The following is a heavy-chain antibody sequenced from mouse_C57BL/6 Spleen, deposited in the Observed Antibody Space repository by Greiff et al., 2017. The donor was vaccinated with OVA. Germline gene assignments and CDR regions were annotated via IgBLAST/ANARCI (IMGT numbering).Heavy chain of an antibody. CDR2: INPNNGGT. J-gene: IGHJ2*01. CDR3: ARSLTGPYYFDY. Sequence: EVQLQQSGPELVKPGASVKISCKASGYTLTDYYMNWVKQSHGKSLEWIGDINPNNGGTSYNQKFKGKATLTVDKSSSTAYMELRSLTSEDSAVYYCARSLTGPYYFDYWGQGTTLTVSS. CDR1: GYTLTDYY. D-gene: IGHD4-1*01. V-gene: IGHV1-26*01.